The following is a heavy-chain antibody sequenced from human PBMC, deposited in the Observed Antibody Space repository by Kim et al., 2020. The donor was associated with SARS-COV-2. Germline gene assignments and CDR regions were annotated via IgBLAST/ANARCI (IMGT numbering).Heavy chain of an antibody. CDR1: GFTFDDYA. Sequence: SLRLSCAASGFTFDDYAMHWVRQAPGKGLEWVSGISWNSGSIGYADSVKGRFTISRDNAKNSLYLQMNSLRAEDTALYYCAKAANPAKGSYPTLDFDYWGQGTLVTVSS. V-gene: IGHV3-9*01. D-gene: IGHD3-16*02. J-gene: IGHJ4*02. CDR2: ISWNSGSI. CDR3: AKAANPAKGSYPTLDFDY.